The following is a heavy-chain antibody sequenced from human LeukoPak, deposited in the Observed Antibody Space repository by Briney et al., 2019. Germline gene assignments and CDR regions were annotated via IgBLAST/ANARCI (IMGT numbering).Heavy chain of an antibody. V-gene: IGHV1-69*04. CDR3: ARDASTYDFWSGGGDY. Sequence: GASVKVSCKASGGTFSSYAISWVRRAPGQGLEWMGRIIPILGIANYAQKFQGRVTITADKSTSTAYMELSSLRSEDTAVYYCARDASTYDFWSGGGDYWGQGTLVTVSS. D-gene: IGHD3-3*01. CDR1: GGTFSSYA. J-gene: IGHJ4*02. CDR2: IIPILGIA.